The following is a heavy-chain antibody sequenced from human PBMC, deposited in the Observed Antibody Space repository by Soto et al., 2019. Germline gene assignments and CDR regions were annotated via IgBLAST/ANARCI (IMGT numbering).Heavy chain of an antibody. CDR2: ISAYNGNT. D-gene: IGHD3-3*01. CDR1: GYTFTSYG. CDR3: ARPANYDFWSGPLHFDY. V-gene: IGHV1-18*04. Sequence: GASVKVSCKASGYTFTSYGISWVRQAPGQGLEWMGWISAYNGNTNYAQKLQGRVTMTTDTSTSTAYMELRSLRSDDTAVYYCARPANYDFWSGPLHFDYWGQGTLVTVSS. J-gene: IGHJ4*02.